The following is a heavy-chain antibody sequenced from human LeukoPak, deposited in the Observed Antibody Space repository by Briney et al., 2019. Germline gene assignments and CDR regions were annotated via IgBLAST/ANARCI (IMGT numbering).Heavy chain of an antibody. D-gene: IGHD3-22*01. J-gene: IGHJ4*02. Sequence: AESLRLSCAASGFMFSSYAMNWVRQAPGEGLEWVSGISGSGDSTYYADSVRGRFTISRDNSKNTLDLQMKSLRAEDTAVYYCAKDSSGMLYDSSGYFDYWGQGTLVTVS. CDR3: AKDSSGMLYDSSGYFDY. V-gene: IGHV3-23*01. CDR2: ISGSGDST. CDR1: GFMFSSYA.